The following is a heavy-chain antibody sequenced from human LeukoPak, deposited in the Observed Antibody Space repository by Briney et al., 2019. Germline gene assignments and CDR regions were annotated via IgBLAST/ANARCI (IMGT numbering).Heavy chain of an antibody. CDR1: GDSISSYY. V-gene: IGHV4-59*01. Sequence: PSETLSLTCTVSGDSISSYYWSWIRQPPGKGLEWIGYIYYSGSTNYNPSLKSRVTISVDTSKNQFSLKLTSMTAADTAVYYCARDRGWGYFSGFDYWGQGTLVTVSS. CDR2: IYYSGST. J-gene: IGHJ4*02. D-gene: IGHD3-22*01. CDR3: ARDRGWGYFSGFDY.